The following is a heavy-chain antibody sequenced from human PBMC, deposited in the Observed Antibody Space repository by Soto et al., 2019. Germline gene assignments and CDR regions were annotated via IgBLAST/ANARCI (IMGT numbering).Heavy chain of an antibody. CDR1: GFTFTNYG. J-gene: IGHJ4*02. D-gene: IGHD7-27*01. V-gene: IGHV3-23*01. Sequence: GGSLRLSCAASGFTFTNYGMSWVRQAPGKGLEWVSSISGRGGGTYYADSAKGRFTISRDNAKNLLYLQMSSLTVEDTAVYYCVKGRNWASGSDYRGQGTLVTVSS. CDR3: VKGRNWASGSDY. CDR2: ISGRGGGT.